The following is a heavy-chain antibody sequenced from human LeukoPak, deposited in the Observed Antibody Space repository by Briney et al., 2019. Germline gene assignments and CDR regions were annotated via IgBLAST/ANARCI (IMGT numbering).Heavy chain of an antibody. V-gene: IGHV4-39*01. D-gene: IGHD6-13*01. J-gene: IGHJ4*02. CDR1: SGSISSSSYY. CDR2: IYYSGST. CDR3: ARHGVAAAGFDY. Sequence: PSETLSLTCTVSSGSISSSSYYWGWIRQPPGKGLEWIGSIYYSGSTYYNPSLKSRVTISVDTSKNQFSLKLSSVTAADTAVYYCARHGVAAAGFDYWGQGTLVTVSS.